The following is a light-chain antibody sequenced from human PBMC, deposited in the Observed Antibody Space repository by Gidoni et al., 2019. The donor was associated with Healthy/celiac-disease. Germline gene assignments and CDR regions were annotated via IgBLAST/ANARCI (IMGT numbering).Light chain of an antibody. J-gene: IGLJ2*01. V-gene: IGLV3-1*01. CDR1: KLGAKY. CDR2: PDS. Sequence: SYELTQPPSVSVSPGQTASITCSGDKLGAKYACWYQQKPGQSPVLVIYPDSKRPSGIPERFSGSNSGNTATLTISGTQAMDEADYYCQAWDSSTVVFGGGTKLTV. CDR3: QAWDSSTVV.